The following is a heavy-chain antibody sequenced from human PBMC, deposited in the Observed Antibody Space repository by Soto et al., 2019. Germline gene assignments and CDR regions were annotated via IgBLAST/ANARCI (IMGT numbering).Heavy chain of an antibody. Sequence: QVQLVESGGGVVQPGRSLRLSCAASGFTFSSYGMHWVRQAPGRGLEWVAVISYDGSYKYYADSVKGRFTISRDNSKNTLYLQMNRLRAEDTAVYYCAKWNGGFDYWGQRTLVTVSS. J-gene: IGHJ4*02. V-gene: IGHV3-30*18. CDR1: GFTFSSYG. D-gene: IGHD3-16*01. CDR2: ISYDGSYK. CDR3: AKWNGGFDY.